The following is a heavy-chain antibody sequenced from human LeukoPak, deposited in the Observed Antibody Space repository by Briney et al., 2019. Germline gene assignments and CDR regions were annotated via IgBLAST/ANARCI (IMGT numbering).Heavy chain of an antibody. CDR3: ARSLSGSYYVWFDP. CDR1: GYTFTSYG. Sequence: ASVKVSCKASGYTFTSYGISWVRQAPGQGLEWMGIINPNGGSTSYAQKFQSRVTMTRDMSTSTVYMELSSLRSEDTAVYYCARSLSGSYYVWFDPWGQGTLVTVSS. V-gene: IGHV1-46*01. J-gene: IGHJ5*02. CDR2: INPNGGST. D-gene: IGHD1-26*01.